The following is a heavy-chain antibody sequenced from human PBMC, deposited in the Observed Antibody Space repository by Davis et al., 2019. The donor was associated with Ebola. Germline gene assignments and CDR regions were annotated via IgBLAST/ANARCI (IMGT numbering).Heavy chain of an antibody. CDR3: ARHAGTGWSYYFDY. Sequence: SETLSLTCTVSGGSISSYYWSWIRQPPGKGLEWIGYIFYSGNTNYNPSLRSRVTISVDTSKNQFSLNLSSVTAADTAVYYCARHAGTGWSYYFDYWGQGTLVIVSS. J-gene: IGHJ4*02. CDR1: GGSISSYY. V-gene: IGHV4-59*08. D-gene: IGHD6-19*01. CDR2: IFYSGNT.